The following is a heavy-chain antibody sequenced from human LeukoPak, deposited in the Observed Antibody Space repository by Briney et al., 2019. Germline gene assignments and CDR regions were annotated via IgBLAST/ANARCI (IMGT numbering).Heavy chain of an antibody. Sequence: SETLSLTCTVSGGSVSSGSYYWTWIRQPPGKGLEWLGYISSTGSTDYNLSLKRRVTISVDTSKNQFSLQLSSVNAADTAVYYCARGKITDYWGQGTLVTVPS. CDR2: ISSTGST. J-gene: IGHJ4*02. CDR3: ARGKITDY. D-gene: IGHD1-14*01. CDR1: GGSVSSGSYY. V-gene: IGHV4-61*01.